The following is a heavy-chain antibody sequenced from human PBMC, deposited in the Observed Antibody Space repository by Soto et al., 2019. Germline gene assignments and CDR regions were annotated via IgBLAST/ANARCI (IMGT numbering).Heavy chain of an antibody. CDR3: AGTFALDLCGDYDFDY. V-gene: IGHV4-59*08. Sequence: SETLSLTCTVSGGSISSYYWSWIPQPPGKGLEWIGYIYYSGSTNYNPSLKSRVTVSVDTSKNQFSLKLSSVTAADTAVYYCAGTFALDLCGDYDFDYWGLVILVTVSS. J-gene: IGHJ4*01. D-gene: IGHD4-17*01. CDR2: IYYSGST. CDR1: GGSISSYY.